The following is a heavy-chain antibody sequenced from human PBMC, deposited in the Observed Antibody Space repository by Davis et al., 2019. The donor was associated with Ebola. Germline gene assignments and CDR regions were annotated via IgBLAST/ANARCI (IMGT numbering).Heavy chain of an antibody. D-gene: IGHD3-16*01. J-gene: IGHJ4*02. CDR3: ALHTGMLL. CDR1: GYTFTSYD. V-gene: IGHV1-8*01. Sequence: AASVKVSCKASGYTFTSYDINWVRQATGQGLEWMARMIPNSGDTVYAQKFQGRVTVTRNTSITTAYMELSSLRSEDTAVYYCALHTGMLLWGQGTLVTVSS. CDR2: MIPNSGDT.